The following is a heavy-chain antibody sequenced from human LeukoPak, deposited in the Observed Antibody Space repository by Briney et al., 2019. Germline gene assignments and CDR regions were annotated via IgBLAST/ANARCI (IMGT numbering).Heavy chain of an antibody. J-gene: IGHJ4*02. CDR1: GGTFNNYA. D-gene: IGHD5-12*01. CDR2: VVPMFGIR. CDR3: ATEPSRSYSFDHLDF. Sequence: SVKVSCKTSGGTFNNYAISWVRQAPGQGLEWMGRVVPMFGIRNYPQTFRGRVNITADKATNTVYMELRGLRAEDTAIYYCATEPSRSYSFDHLDFWGLGTPVTVSS. V-gene: IGHV1-69*04.